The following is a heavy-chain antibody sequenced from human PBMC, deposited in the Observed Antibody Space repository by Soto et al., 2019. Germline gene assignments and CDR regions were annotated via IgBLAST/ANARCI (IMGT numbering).Heavy chain of an antibody. V-gene: IGHV1-8*01. Sequence: QVQLVQSGAEVKKPGASVKVSCKASGYTFTSYDINWVRQATGQGLEWMGWMNPNSGNTGYAQKLQGRVTMTRNTSISTAYMELSSLRSEDTAVYYCARGPQYYDILTGNWYFDLWGRGTLVTVSS. J-gene: IGHJ2*01. CDR1: GYTFTSYD. CDR2: MNPNSGNT. CDR3: ARGPQYYDILTGNWYFDL. D-gene: IGHD3-9*01.